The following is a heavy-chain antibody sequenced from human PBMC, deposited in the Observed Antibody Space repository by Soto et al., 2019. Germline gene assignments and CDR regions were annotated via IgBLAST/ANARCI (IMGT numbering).Heavy chain of an antibody. V-gene: IGHV3-23*01. CDR1: GFTFSGYA. D-gene: IGHD5-12*01. CDR3: ARDEVRGATISLRYYYGMDV. Sequence: GGSLRLSCAASGFTFSGYAMNWVRQAPGKGLEWVSGISVGGSTYYTDSVKGRFTISRDNSKNTMYLQMNSLRAEDTATYYCARDEVRGATISLRYYYGMDVWGQGTTVTVSS. CDR2: ISVGGST. J-gene: IGHJ6*02.